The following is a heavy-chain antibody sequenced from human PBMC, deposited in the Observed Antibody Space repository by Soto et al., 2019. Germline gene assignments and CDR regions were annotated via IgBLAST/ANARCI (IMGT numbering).Heavy chain of an antibody. J-gene: IGHJ4*02. CDR2: ISGRGGNS. CDR3: AKGIRQVATMVEFDS. Sequence: GGSLRLSCAASGFTFSSYAMGWVRQAPGKGLEWVSGISGRGGNSYFADSVKGRFTISRDNSKNTLYLQMNSLRAEDTAVYYCAKGIRQVATMVEFDSWGQGTLVTVSS. CDR1: GFTFSSYA. V-gene: IGHV3-23*01. D-gene: IGHD3-10*01.